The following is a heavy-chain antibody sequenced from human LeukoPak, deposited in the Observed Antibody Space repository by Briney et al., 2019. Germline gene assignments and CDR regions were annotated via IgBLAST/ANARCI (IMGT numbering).Heavy chain of an antibody. D-gene: IGHD3-16*02. Sequence: PGGSLRLSCAASGFTFSGSGMHWVRQAPGRGLEWVAFIQHDGTKTYYADSVKGRFTISRDSSENTLYLQMNILRTDDTAVYYCAKGAFVRLGELSPHWGQGTLVTVSS. CDR2: IQHDGTKT. CDR1: GFTFSGSG. J-gene: IGHJ4*02. CDR3: AKGAFVRLGELSPH. V-gene: IGHV3-30*02.